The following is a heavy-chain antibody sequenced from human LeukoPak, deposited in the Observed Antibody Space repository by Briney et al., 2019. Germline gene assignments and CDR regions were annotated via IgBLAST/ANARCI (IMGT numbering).Heavy chain of an antibody. J-gene: IGHJ3*02. V-gene: IGHV1-69*06. CDR1: GGTFSSYA. D-gene: IGHD3-3*01. CDR3: ATAGRRRFLEWLLNPTMDVAFDI. Sequence: SVKVSCKASGGTFSSYAISWVRQAPGQGLEWMGGSIPIFGTANYAQKFQGRVTITADKSTSTAYMELSSLRSEDTAVYYCATAGRRRFLEWLLNPTMDVAFDIWGQGTMVTVSS. CDR2: SIPIFGTA.